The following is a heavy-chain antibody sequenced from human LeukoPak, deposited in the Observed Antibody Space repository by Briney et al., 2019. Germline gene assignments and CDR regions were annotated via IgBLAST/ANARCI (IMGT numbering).Heavy chain of an antibody. D-gene: IGHD3-10*01. CDR1: GFTHRSHW. Sequence: QPGGSLRLFRAASGFTHRSHWMSWVRQARGKGREGGANIRQDGSEKNYVDSVKGRFTISRDNAKNSLYLQMNSLRAEDTAVFYCARASPFGGYWGQGPLVTVSS. CDR3: ARASPFGGY. CDR2: IRQDGSEK. V-gene: IGHV3-7*01. J-gene: IGHJ4*02.